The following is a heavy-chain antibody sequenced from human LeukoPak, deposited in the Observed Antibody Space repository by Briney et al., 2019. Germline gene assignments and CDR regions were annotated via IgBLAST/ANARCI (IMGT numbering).Heavy chain of an antibody. J-gene: IGHJ5*02. Sequence: NSSETLSLTCTVSGGSISSYYWSWIRQPAGKGLEWIGRIYTSGSTNYNPSLKSRVTMSVDTSKNQFSLKLSSVTAADTAVYYCAREGLDTVVVPAAMGHNWFDPWGQGTLVTVSS. V-gene: IGHV4-4*07. CDR2: IYTSGST. D-gene: IGHD2-2*03. CDR3: AREGLDTVVVPAAMGHNWFDP. CDR1: GGSISSYY.